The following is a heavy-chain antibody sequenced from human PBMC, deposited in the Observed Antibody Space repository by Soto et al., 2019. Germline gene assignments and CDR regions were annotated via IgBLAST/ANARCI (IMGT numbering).Heavy chain of an antibody. J-gene: IGHJ3*02. CDR3: ATDLTGYSHDAFDI. Sequence: GESLKISCKGSGYSFTSHWIGWVRQMPGKGLEWMGIIYPGDSDTRYNQAFQGQVTISVDKSITTAYLQWSSLKASDTAIYYCATDLTGYSHDAFDIWGQGTMVTVSS. CDR2: IYPGDSDT. CDR1: GYSFTSHW. V-gene: IGHV5-51*01. D-gene: IGHD3-9*01.